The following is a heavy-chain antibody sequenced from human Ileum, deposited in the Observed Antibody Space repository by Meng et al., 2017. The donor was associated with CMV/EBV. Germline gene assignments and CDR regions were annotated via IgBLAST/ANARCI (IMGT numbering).Heavy chain of an antibody. CDR2: INEDGSQK. J-gene: IGHJ5*02. V-gene: IGHV3-7*01. Sequence: GESLLISCAASEFPFNSHWMSWARQAPGKGLELVANINEDGSQKYYAESVKGRFIISRDNAKISLYLKVISLRAEDTARYYCVKQLTGSAEWWFDPWGQGTLVTVSS. CDR1: EFPFNSHW. CDR3: VKQLTGSAEWWFDP. D-gene: IGHD5-24*01.